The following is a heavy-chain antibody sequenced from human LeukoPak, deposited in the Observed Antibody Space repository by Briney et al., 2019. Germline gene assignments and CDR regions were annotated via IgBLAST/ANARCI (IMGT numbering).Heavy chain of an antibody. CDR2: ISYGGTT. J-gene: IGHJ4*02. V-gene: IGHV4-31*01. CDR3: ARERISTLPEY. D-gene: IGHD2-2*01. Sequence: WVRQVSGKGLEWIGHISYGGTTYYNPSLKSQVTISLDTSRNHFSLKLNSVTAADTAVYYCARERISTLPEYWGQGTLVTVSS.